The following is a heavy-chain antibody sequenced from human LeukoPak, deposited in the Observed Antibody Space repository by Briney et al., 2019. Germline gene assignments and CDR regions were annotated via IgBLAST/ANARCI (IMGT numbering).Heavy chain of an antibody. CDR2: LSSDGVNK. V-gene: IGHV3-30-3*01. J-gene: IGHJ4*02. CDR3: ARDPGTIFDVLNYHFDY. Sequence: GGSLRLSCAASGFTFSYHWMTWVRQTPGKGLEWVAILSSDGVNKRYADSVQGRFTISRDNFKNTLYLQMNSLTAEDTAIYYCARDPGTIFDVLNYHFDYWGQGTLVTVSS. D-gene: IGHD3-3*01. CDR1: GFTFSYHW.